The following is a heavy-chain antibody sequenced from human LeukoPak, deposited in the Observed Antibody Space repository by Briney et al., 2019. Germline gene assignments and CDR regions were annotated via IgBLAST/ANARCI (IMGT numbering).Heavy chain of an antibody. CDR1: GGSISGYY. V-gene: IGHV4-4*07. D-gene: IGHD2-2*01. CDR3: ARLFTTDGMDV. Sequence: SETLSLTCTVSGGSISGYYWSWIRQPAGKGLEWIGRFYTSGNTNYSPSLKSRVTMSVDTSKNQFSLKLSSVTAADTAVYYCARLFTTDGMDVWGQGTTVTVSS. J-gene: IGHJ6*02. CDR2: FYTSGNT.